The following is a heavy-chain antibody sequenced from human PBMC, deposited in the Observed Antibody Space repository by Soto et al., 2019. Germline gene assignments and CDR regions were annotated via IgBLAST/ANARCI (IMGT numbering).Heavy chain of an antibody. CDR2: INHSGST. CDR1: GGSFSGYY. J-gene: IGHJ5*02. V-gene: IGHV4-34*01. Sequence: SETLSLTCAVYGGSFSGYYWSWIRQPPGKGLEWIGEINHSGSTNYNPSLKSRVTISVDTSKNQFALKLSPVTAADTAVYYCARHSRRYCSSTSCFWFDPWGQGTLVTVSS. CDR3: ARHSRRYCSSTSCFWFDP. D-gene: IGHD2-2*01.